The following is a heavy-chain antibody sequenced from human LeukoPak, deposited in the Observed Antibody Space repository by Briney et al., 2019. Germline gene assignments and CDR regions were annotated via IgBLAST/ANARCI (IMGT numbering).Heavy chain of an antibody. CDR3: AGEVYSGYDSKFDY. V-gene: IGHV4-59*01. J-gene: IGHJ4*02. Sequence: TGGSLRLSCAASGFTFSSYSMNWVRQAPGKGLEWIGYISYSGGTNYSPSLKSRVTISVDTSKNQFSLKLTSVTAADTAVYYCAGEVYSGYDSKFDYWGQGTLVTVSS. CDR2: ISYSGGT. D-gene: IGHD5-12*01. CDR1: GFTFSSYS.